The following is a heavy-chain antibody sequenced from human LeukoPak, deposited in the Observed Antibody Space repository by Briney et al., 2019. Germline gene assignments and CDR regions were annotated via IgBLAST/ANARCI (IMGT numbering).Heavy chain of an antibody. CDR3: ARRTVNRQYYYGMDV. CDR2: IYYSGST. V-gene: IGHV4-31*03. Sequence: PSQTLSLTCTVSGGSISSGGYYWSWIRQHPGKGLEWIGYIYYSGSTYYNPSLKSRVTISVDTSKNQFSLKLSSVTAADTAVYYCARRTVNRQYYYGMDVWGQGTTVTVSS. J-gene: IGHJ6*02. CDR1: GGSISSGGYY. D-gene: IGHD4-17*01.